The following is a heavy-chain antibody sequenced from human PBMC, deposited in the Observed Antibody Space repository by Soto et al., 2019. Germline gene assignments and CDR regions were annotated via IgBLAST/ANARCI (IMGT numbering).Heavy chain of an antibody. CDR3: ARVGGRRYCSGGSCYTFDY. V-gene: IGHV1-69*01. CDR2: IIPIFGTA. Sequence: QVQLVQSGAEVKKPGSSVKVSCKASGGTFSSYAISWVRQAPGQGLEWMGGIIPIFGTANYAQKFQGRVTITGDESTSTAYMELSSLRSEDTAVYYCARVGGRRYCSGGSCYTFDYWGQGTLVTVSS. J-gene: IGHJ4*02. CDR1: GGTFSSYA. D-gene: IGHD2-15*01.